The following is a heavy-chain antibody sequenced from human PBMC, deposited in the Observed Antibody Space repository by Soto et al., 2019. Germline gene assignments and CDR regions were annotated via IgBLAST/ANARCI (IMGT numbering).Heavy chain of an antibody. D-gene: IGHD2-15*01. V-gene: IGHV3-13*01. CDR2: IGTAGDT. CDR1: GFTLSSND. Sequence: EVQLMESGGGLVQPGGSLRLSCAASGFTLSSNDMHWVRQATGKGLEWVSGIGTAGDTYYSGSVKGRFTIARENAENSLYLQMNSLRAEDTAVYYCARERITEPTWDPFDMWGQGTMVTVSS. J-gene: IGHJ3*02. CDR3: ARERITEPTWDPFDM.